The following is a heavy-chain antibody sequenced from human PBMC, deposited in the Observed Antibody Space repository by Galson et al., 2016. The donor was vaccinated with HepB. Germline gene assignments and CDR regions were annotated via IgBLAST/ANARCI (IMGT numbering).Heavy chain of an antibody. V-gene: IGHV3-9*01. D-gene: IGHD3-10*01. Sequence: SLRLSCAASGFTFDDSAMHWVRQAPGKGLEWVSGINWHGNNTGYGASVKGRFTISRDNAKNSVYLQITNMDPADTATYFFARGAWFVTYYFDYWGQGALVTVS. CDR3: ARGAWFVTYYFDY. CDR2: INWHGNNT. CDR1: GFTFDDSA. J-gene: IGHJ4*02.